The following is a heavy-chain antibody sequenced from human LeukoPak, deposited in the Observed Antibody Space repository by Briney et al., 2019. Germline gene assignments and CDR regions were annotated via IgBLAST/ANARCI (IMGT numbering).Heavy chain of an antibody. CDR2: IYYSGST. D-gene: IGHD3-9*01. J-gene: IGHJ5*02. Sequence: TLSLTCTVSGGSISSSSYYWSWIRQHPGKGLEWIGYIYYSGSTYYNPSLKSRVTISVDTSKNQFSLKLSSVTAADTAVYYCARGEYYDILTGYYEAGPFDPWGQGTLVTVSS. CDR1: GGSISSSSYY. V-gene: IGHV4-31*03. CDR3: ARGEYYDILTGYYEAGPFDP.